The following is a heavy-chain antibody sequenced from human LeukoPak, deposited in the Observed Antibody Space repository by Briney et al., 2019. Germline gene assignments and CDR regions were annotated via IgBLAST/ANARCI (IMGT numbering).Heavy chain of an antibody. D-gene: IGHD2-2*01. CDR3: AREGACCSSTSCYDY. J-gene: IGHJ4*02. CDR2: IIPIFGTA. V-gene: IGHV1-69*13. CDR1: GGTFSSYA. Sequence: SVKVSCKASGGTFSSYAISWVRQAPGQGLEWMGGIIPIFGTANYAQKFQGRVTITADESTSTAYMELSSLRSEDTAVYYCAREGACCSSTSCYDYWGQGTLVTVSS.